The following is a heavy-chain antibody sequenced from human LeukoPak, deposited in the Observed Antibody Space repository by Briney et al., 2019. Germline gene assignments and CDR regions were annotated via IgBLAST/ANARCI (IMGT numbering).Heavy chain of an antibody. Sequence: GTSLRLSCTGSGFTFSDSGMHWVRQAPGKGLEWMAILSHDGSLKYYADSVKGRFTISRDNSKNTLYLQMNSLRVEDTAVYYCATSIERSTWGSHALDFWGQGTLVTVSS. D-gene: IGHD3-16*01. J-gene: IGHJ4*02. V-gene: IGHV3-30*04. CDR2: LSHDGSLK. CDR1: GFTFSDSG. CDR3: ATSIERSTWGSHALDF.